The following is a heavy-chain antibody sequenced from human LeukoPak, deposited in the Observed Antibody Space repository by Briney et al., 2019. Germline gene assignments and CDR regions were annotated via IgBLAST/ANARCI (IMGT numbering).Heavy chain of an antibody. CDR2: IYPGDSDT. D-gene: IGHD3-22*01. CDR1: GYSFTSYW. CDR3: ARDSEDDSSGYYYGSFDY. V-gene: IGHV5-51*01. Sequence: GESLKISCKGSGYSFTSYWIGWVRQMPGKGLEWMGIIYPGDSDTRYSPSFQGQVTISADKSISTAYLQWSSLKASDTAVYYCARDSEDDSSGYYYGSFDYWGQGTLVTVSS. J-gene: IGHJ4*02.